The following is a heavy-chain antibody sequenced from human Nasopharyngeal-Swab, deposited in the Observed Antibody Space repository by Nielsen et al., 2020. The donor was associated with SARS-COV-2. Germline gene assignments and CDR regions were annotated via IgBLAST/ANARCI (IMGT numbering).Heavy chain of an antibody. CDR3: VKGPPAVIHYFDY. CDR2: ISGSGEGT. CDR1: GFTFSTYD. J-gene: IGHJ4*02. Sequence: GESLKISCAASGFTFSTYDMSWVRQAPGKGLEWVSGISGSGEGTHYADSVKGRFTISRDNSKNTLYLQMNSLRAEDTAVYYCVKGPPAVIHYFDYWGQGTLVTVSS. V-gene: IGHV3-23*01. D-gene: IGHD2-21*01.